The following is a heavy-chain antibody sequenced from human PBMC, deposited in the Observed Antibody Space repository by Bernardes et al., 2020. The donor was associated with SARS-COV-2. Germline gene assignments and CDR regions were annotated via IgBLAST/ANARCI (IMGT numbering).Heavy chain of an antibody. CDR1: GGSIGDKY. J-gene: IGHJ3*02. V-gene: IGHV4-59*01. CDR2: FSHGGST. CDR3: TAAVAGSFGGGFDI. Sequence: SETLSLTCTVSGGSIGDKYWNWIRQPPGKALEWIGYFSHGGSTRYNPSLNRRVTISVDTSKNQFSLRLTSVTAADTAIYYCTAAVAGSFGGGFDIWGQGTKVAVSS. D-gene: IGHD6-19*01.